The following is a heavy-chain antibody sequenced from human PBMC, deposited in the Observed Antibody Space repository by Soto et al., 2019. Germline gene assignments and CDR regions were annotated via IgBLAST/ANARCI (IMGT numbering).Heavy chain of an antibody. J-gene: IGHJ4*02. V-gene: IGHV3-33*06. Sequence: HPGGALNLACAASGFTFNTYGMHWVRKIPDNGLQWVAIIWYDGSIKYYADSVKGRLTISRDNSKSTLFLQMNSLRAEDTAVYYCAKERATTTAFDYWGQGALVTVSS. CDR2: IWYDGSIK. CDR1: GFTFNTYG. D-gene: IGHD4-17*01. CDR3: AKERATTTAFDY.